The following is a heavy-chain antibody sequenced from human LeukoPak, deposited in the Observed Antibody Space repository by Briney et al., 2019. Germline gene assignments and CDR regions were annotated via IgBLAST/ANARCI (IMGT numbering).Heavy chain of an antibody. J-gene: IGHJ5*02. V-gene: IGHV1-69*04. CDR2: IIPILGIA. D-gene: IGHD3-9*01. CDR1: GGTFSSYA. CDR3: ARVIPRYFDWLTWFDP. Sequence: ASVKASCKASGGTFSSYAISWVRQAPGQGLEWMGRIIPILGIANYAQKFQGRVTITADKSTGTAYMELSSLRSEDTAVYYCARVIPRYFDWLTWFDPWGQGTLVTVSS.